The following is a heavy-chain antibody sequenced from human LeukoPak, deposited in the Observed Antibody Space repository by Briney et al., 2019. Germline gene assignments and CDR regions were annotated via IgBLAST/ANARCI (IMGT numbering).Heavy chain of an antibody. CDR3: ARELNIVTTTQYYFDY. CDR2: MYSGGST. V-gene: IGHV3-66*01. D-gene: IGHD5-12*01. J-gene: IGHJ4*02. CDR1: GFTVSTNY. Sequence: GGSLRLSCAASGFTVSTNYTAWVRQAPGKGLEWVSVMYSGGSTYYADSVKGRFTLSRDNSKNTLYLQMNSLRAEDTAVYYCARELNIVTTTQYYFDYWGQGTLVTVSS.